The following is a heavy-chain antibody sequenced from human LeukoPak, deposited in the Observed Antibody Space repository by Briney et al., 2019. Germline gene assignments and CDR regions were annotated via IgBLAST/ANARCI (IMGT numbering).Heavy chain of an antibody. Sequence: ASVKVSCKASGYTFTSYGISWVRQAPGQGLEWMGWISAYNGNTNYAQKLQGRVTMTTDTSTSTAYMELRSLRSDDTAVYYCARAPGRSGSYAAAHFDYWGQGTLVTVSS. J-gene: IGHJ4*02. CDR2: ISAYNGNT. CDR1: GYTFTSYG. CDR3: ARAPGRSGSYAAAHFDY. D-gene: IGHD1-26*01. V-gene: IGHV1-18*01.